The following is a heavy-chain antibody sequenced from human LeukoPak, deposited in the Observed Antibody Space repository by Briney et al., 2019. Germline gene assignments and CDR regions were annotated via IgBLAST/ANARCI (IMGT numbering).Heavy chain of an antibody. Sequence: SVKVSCKASGGTFSSYAISWVRQAPGQGLEWMGGIIPIFGTANYAQKFQGRVTITADESTSTAYIELRSLRSDDTAVYYCARDARHLGGFVLRYFDWLTFDPWGQGTLVTVSS. V-gene: IGHV1-69*13. CDR3: ARDARHLGGFVLRYFDWLTFDP. CDR2: IIPIFGTA. D-gene: IGHD3-9*01. J-gene: IGHJ5*02. CDR1: GGTFSSYA.